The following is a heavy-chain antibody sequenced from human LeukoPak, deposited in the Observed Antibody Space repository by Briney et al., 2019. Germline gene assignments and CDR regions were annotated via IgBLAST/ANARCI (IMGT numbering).Heavy chain of an antibody. J-gene: IGHJ4*02. Sequence: ASVKVSCKASGYTFTSYAMHWVRQAPGQRLEWMGWINAGNGNTKYSQKFQGRVTITRDTSASTAYMELSSLRSEDTAVYYCARGSYFPNSSGWYNGDYWGQGTLVTVSS. V-gene: IGHV1-3*01. D-gene: IGHD6-19*01. CDR1: GYTFTSYA. CDR2: INAGNGNT. CDR3: ARGSYFPNSSGWYNGDY.